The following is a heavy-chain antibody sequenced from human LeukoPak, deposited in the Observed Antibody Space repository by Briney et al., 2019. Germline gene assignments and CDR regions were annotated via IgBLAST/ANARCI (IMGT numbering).Heavy chain of an antibody. CDR3: ARSPEDFWSGYYMANYFDY. CDR2: INPNSGGT. J-gene: IGHJ4*02. D-gene: IGHD3-3*01. Sequence: GASVKVSCKASGYTFNDYYMHWVRQAPGQGLEWMGWINPNSGGTNYAQKFQGRVTMTRDTSISTAYMELSRLRSDDTAVYYCARSPEDFWSGYYMANYFDYWGQGTLVTVSS. V-gene: IGHV1-2*02. CDR1: GYTFNDYY.